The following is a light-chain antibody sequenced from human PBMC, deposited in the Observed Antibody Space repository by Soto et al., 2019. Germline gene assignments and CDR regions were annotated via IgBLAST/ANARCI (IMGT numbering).Light chain of an antibody. J-gene: IGLJ1*01. V-gene: IGLV2-23*01. Sequence: SALTQPASVSGSPGQSITISCTGTSSDVGSYSLVSWYQQHPGKAPKLMIYEGSKRPSGVSNRFSGSKSGNTASLTISGLQAEDESDYYCCSYAGSTWVFGTGTKLTVL. CDR2: EGS. CDR3: CSYAGSTWV. CDR1: SSDVGSYSL.